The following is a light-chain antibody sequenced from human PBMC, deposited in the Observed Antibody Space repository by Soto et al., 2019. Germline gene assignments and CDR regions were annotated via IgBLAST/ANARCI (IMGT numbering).Light chain of an antibody. CDR2: WAS. V-gene: IGKV4-1*01. CDR1: QSVLYSSNNNNY. Sequence: DIVMTQSPDSLAVSLGERATINCKSGQSVLYSSNNNNYLAWYQQKPGQPPKLLIYWASTRESGVPDRFRGSGSGTDFTLTISSLQAEDVAVYYCQQYYSNPGTFGQGTKVEIK. J-gene: IGKJ1*01. CDR3: QQYYSNPGT.